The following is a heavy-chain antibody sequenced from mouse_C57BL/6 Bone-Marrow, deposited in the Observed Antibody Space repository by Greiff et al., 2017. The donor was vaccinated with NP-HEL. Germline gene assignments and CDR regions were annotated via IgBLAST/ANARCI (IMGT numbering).Heavy chain of an antibody. CDR2: IRNKANGYTT. CDR1: GFTFTDYY. D-gene: IGHD2-4*01. J-gene: IGHJ4*01. V-gene: IGHV7-3*01. Sequence: EVQLVESGGGLVQPGGSLSLSCAASGFTFTDYYMSWVRQPPGKALEWLGFIRNKANGYTTEYSASVKGRFTISRDNSQSILYLQMNALRAEDSATYYCARSPSYDYEGDYAMDYWGQGTSVTVSS. CDR3: ARSPSYDYEGDYAMDY.